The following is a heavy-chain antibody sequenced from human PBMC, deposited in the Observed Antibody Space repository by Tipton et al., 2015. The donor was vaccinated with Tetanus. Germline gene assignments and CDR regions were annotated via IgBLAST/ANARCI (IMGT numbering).Heavy chain of an antibody. CDR1: GGSLRSGDYQ. D-gene: IGHD3-3*01. CDR2: ISPSGRT. V-gene: IGHV4-61*08. J-gene: IGHJ4*02. Sequence: TLSLTCSVSGGSLRSGDYQWNWIRQPPGKGLEWLAYISPSGRTNSNYSLKSRITISQDKSKNQFSLRLTSVTAADTAVFYCARVFGNNGYYLNFDYWGQGALVTVSS. CDR3: ARVFGNNGYYLNFDY.